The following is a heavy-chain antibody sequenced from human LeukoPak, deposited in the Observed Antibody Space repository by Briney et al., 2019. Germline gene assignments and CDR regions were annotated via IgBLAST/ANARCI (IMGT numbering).Heavy chain of an antibody. CDR2: MNPNSGNT. V-gene: IGHV1-8*01. D-gene: IGHD2-2*02. CDR1: GYTFTSYD. J-gene: IGHJ6*02. Sequence: ASVKVSYKASGYTFTSYDINWVRQATGQGLEWMGWMNPNSGNTGYAQKFQGRVTMTRNTSISTAYMELSSLRSEDTAVYYCARGTVVVPAAINYYYYGMDVWGQGTTVTVSS. CDR3: ARGTVVVPAAINYYYYGMDV.